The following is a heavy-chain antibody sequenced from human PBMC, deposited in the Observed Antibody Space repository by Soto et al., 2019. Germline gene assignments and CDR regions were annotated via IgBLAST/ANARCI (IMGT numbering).Heavy chain of an antibody. D-gene: IGHD6-19*01. J-gene: IGHJ4*02. CDR2: IDLSNSGT. V-gene: IGHV5-51*01. CDR3: ARRTSTSGWRHYFDY. Sequence: GESLKISCKGFGYSFSNHWIGWVRQMPGKGLEWMGIIDLSNSGTRYSPSFQGQVAISADKSISTIYLQWSSLKASDTAMYYCARRTSTSGWRHYFDYWGQGTLVTVSS. CDR1: GYSFSNHW.